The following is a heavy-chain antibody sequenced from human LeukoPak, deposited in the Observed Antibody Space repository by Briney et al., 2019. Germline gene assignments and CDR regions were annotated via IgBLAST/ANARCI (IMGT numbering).Heavy chain of an antibody. V-gene: IGHV3-64D*06. Sequence: PGGSLRLSCSASGFTSSSYAMHWVRQAPGRGLEYVSAIRSNGGSTYYADSVKGRFTISRDNSKNTLYLQMSSLRAEDEAVYYCVKDRVSGVVVVGATLHYWGQGTLVTVSS. J-gene: IGHJ4*02. CDR2: IRSNGGST. CDR1: GFTSSSYA. D-gene: IGHD2-15*01. CDR3: VKDRVSGVVVVGATLHY.